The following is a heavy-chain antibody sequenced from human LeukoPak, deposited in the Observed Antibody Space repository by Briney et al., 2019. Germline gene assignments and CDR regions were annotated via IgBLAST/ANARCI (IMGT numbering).Heavy chain of an antibody. CDR2: INPSGGST. Sequence: ASVKVSCKASGYTFTSYQMHWVRQAPGQGLEWMGIINPSGGSTSYAQKFQGRVTITTDESTSTAYMELSSLRSEDTAVYYCAREKRYYDSSGYYNAFYYFDYWGQGTLVTVSS. V-gene: IGHV1-46*01. CDR3: AREKRYYDSSGYYNAFYYFDY. CDR1: GYTFTSYQ. J-gene: IGHJ4*02. D-gene: IGHD3-22*01.